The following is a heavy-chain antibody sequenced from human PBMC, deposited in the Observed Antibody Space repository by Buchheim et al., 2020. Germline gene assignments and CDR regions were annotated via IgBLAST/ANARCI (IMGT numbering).Heavy chain of an antibody. CDR3: ARRAAVAASIPW. D-gene: IGHD6-19*01. J-gene: IGHJ4*02. CDR1: GGSFSGYY. V-gene: IGHV4-34*01. CDR2: INHSGRT. Sequence: QVQLQQWGAGLLKPSETLSLTCAVYGGSFSGYYWSWIRQPPGKGLEWIGEINHSGRTNYNPSLKSRVTISVDTSKQQFSLKLSSVTAADTAVYYCARRAAVAASIPWWGQGTL.